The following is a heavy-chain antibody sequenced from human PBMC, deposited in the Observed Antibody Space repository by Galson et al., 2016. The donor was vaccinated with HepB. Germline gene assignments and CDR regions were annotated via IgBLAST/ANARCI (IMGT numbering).Heavy chain of an antibody. Sequence: SLRLSCAASGFTFSSHWIHWVRQGPGKGLVWVSRINGDGSITTYADSVKGRFTISRDNAKNTLYLQMNSLRAEDTAVYFCARTRYPYSMDVWGQGTTVTVSS. CDR2: INGDGSIT. CDR3: ARTRYPYSMDV. J-gene: IGHJ6*01. CDR1: GFTFSSHW. D-gene: IGHD2-2*01. V-gene: IGHV3-74*01.